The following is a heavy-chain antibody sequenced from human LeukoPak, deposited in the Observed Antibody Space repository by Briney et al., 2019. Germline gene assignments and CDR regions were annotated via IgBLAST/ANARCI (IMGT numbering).Heavy chain of an antibody. D-gene: IGHD1-7*01. V-gene: IGHV3-48*04. CDR3: ARANQGWSRPNYYFDY. CDR1: GFTFSSYS. CDR2: ISSSGSTI. Sequence: GGSLRLSCAASGFTFSSYSMNWVRRAPGKGLEWVSYISSSGSTIYYADSVKGRFTISRDNAKNSLYLQMNSLRAEDTAVYYCARANQGWSRPNYYFDYWGQGTLVTVSS. J-gene: IGHJ4*02.